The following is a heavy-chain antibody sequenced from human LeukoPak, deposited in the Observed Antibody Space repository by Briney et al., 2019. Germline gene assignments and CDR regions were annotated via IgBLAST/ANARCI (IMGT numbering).Heavy chain of an antibody. CDR1: GFTFSSYA. V-gene: IGHV3-23*01. J-gene: IGHJ4*02. CDR2: ISGSGGST. CDR3: AKSPPRASYCTGGVCYWDH. Sequence: QAGGSLRLSCAASGFTFSSYAMSWVRQAPGKGLEWVSAISGSGGSTYYADSVKGRFTISRDNSKNTLYLQMKSLRPEDTAVYYCAKSPPRASYCTGGVCYWDHWGQGTLVTVSS. D-gene: IGHD2-8*02.